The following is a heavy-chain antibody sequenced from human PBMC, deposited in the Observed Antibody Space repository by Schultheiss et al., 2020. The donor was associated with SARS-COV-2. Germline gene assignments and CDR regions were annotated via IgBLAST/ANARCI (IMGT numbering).Heavy chain of an antibody. Sequence: GGSLRLSCAASGFTFSSYAMSWVRQAPGKGLEWVSYISSSSSTIYYADSVKGRFTISRDNAKNSLYLQMNSLRAEDTAVYYCAIPHAVVVVFGAFDIWGQGTMVTVSS. CDR1: GFTFSSYA. J-gene: IGHJ3*02. V-gene: IGHV3-48*01. CDR3: AIPHAVVVVFGAFDI. D-gene: IGHD2-2*01. CDR2: ISSSSSTI.